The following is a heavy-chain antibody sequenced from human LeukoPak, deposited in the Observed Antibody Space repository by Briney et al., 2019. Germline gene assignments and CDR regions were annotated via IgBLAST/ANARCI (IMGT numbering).Heavy chain of an antibody. V-gene: IGHV4-59*01. J-gene: IGHJ4*02. CDR2: AHYSGST. D-gene: IGHD2-21*01. CDR3: ASRAGDCGFDY. Sequence: PSETLSLTCTVSGASISGYYWSWIRQPPGKGLEWIGYAHYSGSTNYSPSLKSRVTISVDTPKYPFSLKLTSVTAADTAYYYCASRAGDCGFDYWGQGTLVSVSS. CDR1: GASISGYY.